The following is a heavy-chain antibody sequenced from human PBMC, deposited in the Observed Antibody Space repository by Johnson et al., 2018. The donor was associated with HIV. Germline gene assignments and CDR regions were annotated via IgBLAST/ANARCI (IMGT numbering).Heavy chain of an antibody. CDR3: AKGGIDAFDI. D-gene: IGHD6-25*01. Sequence: QVQLVESGGGVVRPGGSLRLSCAASGFTVSNTFMDWVRQAPGKGLEWVSVISYDGSNEYYADSVKGRFTISRDNSKNTVYLEMNSLRAEDTAVYYCAKGGIDAFDIWGQGTMVTVSS. V-gene: IGHV3-30*18. CDR2: ISYDGSNE. CDR1: GFTVSNTF. J-gene: IGHJ3*02.